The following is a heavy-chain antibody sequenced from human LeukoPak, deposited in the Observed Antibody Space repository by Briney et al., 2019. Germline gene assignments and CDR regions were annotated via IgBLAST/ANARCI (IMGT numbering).Heavy chain of an antibody. CDR3: ARSYYDFWSGYYTRGFGY. CDR1: GGSISISSYY. D-gene: IGHD3-3*01. J-gene: IGHJ4*02. CDR2: IYYSGST. V-gene: IGHV4-39*01. Sequence: SETLSLTCTVSGGSISISSYYWGWIRQPPGKGLEWIGSIYYSGSTYYKPSLKSRVTISVDTSKKQFSLKLSSVTAADTAVYYCARSYYDFWSGYYTRGFGYWGQGTLVTVSS.